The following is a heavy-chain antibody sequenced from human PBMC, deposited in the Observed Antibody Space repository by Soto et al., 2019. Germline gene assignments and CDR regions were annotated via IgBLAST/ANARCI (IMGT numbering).Heavy chain of an antibody. V-gene: IGHV3-33*01. Sequence: GGSLRLSCAASGFTFSSYGMHWVRQAPGKGLEWVAVIWYDGSNKYYADSVKGRFTISRDNSKNTLYLQMNSLRAEDTAVYYCARERYQSRSYYYDIGPFDYWGQGTLVTVSS. D-gene: IGHD3-22*01. CDR2: IWYDGSNK. J-gene: IGHJ4*02. CDR3: ARERYQSRSYYYDIGPFDY. CDR1: GFTFSSYG.